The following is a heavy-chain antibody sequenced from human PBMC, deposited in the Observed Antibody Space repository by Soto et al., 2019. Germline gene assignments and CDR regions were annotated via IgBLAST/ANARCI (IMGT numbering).Heavy chain of an antibody. Sequence: PSETLSLTCTVSGGSISSGGYYWSWIRQHPGKGLEWVGYIYYSGSTYYNPSLKSRVTISVDTSKNQFSLKLSSVTAADTAVYYCARDRLAYDSYFDYWGQGTLVTVSS. J-gene: IGHJ4*02. CDR3: ARDRLAYDSYFDY. D-gene: IGHD3-22*01. CDR2: IYYSGST. CDR1: GGSISSGGYY. V-gene: IGHV4-31*03.